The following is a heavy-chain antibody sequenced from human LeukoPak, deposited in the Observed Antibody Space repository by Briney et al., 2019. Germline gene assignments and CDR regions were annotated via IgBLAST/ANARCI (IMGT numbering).Heavy chain of an antibody. CDR1: GHMFTDYY. D-gene: IGHD3-9*01. V-gene: IGHV1-2*02. Sequence: ASVKVSCKASGHMFTDYYIHWVRQAPGQGLEWMGWMNVDSGGTKYAQKFQGRVTMTRDTSISTAFMDLTRLTSDDTAVYYCARDSKLTGTSFDSWGQGTLVTVPS. CDR3: ARDSKLTGTSFDS. CDR2: MNVDSGGT. J-gene: IGHJ4*02.